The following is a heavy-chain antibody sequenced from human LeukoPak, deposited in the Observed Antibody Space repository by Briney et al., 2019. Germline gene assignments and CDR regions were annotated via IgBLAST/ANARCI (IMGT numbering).Heavy chain of an antibody. Sequence: ASVNVSCKASGYTFTSYGISWVRQAPGQGLEWMGWISAYNGNTNYAQKLQGRVTMTTDTSTSTAYMELRSLRSDDTAVYYCARTGGLYRDLLYYDSSGGIDYWGQGTLVTVSS. V-gene: IGHV1-18*01. CDR3: ARTGGLYRDLLYYDSSGGIDY. D-gene: IGHD3-22*01. CDR2: ISAYNGNT. J-gene: IGHJ4*02. CDR1: GYTFTSYG.